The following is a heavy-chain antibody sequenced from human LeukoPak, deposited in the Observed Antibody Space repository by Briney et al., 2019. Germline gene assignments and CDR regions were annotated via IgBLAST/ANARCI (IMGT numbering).Heavy chain of an antibody. V-gene: IGHV3-23*01. J-gene: IGHJ2*01. CDR1: GFTLSSYA. CDR3: ANIPAETDY. D-gene: IGHD2-2*01. Sequence: PGGSLRLSCAASGFTLSSYAMSWVRQAPGKGLEWVSEISANGGSTYYADSVKGRFTISRDISKNTLYLQMNSLRAEDTAVYYCANIPAETDYWGRGTLVTVSS. CDR2: ISANGGST.